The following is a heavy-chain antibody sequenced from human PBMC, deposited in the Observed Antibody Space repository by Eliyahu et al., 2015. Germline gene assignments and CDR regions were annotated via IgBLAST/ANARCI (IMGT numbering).Heavy chain of an antibody. D-gene: IGHD2-21*02. J-gene: IGHJ4*02. Sequence: EVQLVESGGGLVQPGGSLRLSCAASGFTFSSYSMNWVRQAPGKGLEWVSYISSSSSTIYYADSVKGRFTISRDNAKNSLYLQMNSLRAEDTAVYYCARDNPICGGDCYSDYWGQGTLVTVSS. CDR3: ARDNPICGGDCYSDY. CDR2: ISSSSSTI. V-gene: IGHV3-48*01. CDR1: GFTFSSYS.